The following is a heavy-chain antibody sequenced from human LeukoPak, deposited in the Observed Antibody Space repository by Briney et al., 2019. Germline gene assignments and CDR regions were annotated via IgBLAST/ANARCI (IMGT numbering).Heavy chain of an antibody. Sequence: GESLRLPCAASGFTFSSYTMSWVRQAPGKGLACVSTISGNGGSTYYADSVKGRFTISRDNSKNTLYLQMNSLRADDTAVYYCAKDLAVAGVWGQGTLVTVSS. V-gene: IGHV3-23*01. D-gene: IGHD6-19*01. J-gene: IGHJ4*02. CDR2: ISGNGGST. CDR1: GFTFSSYT. CDR3: AKDLAVAGV.